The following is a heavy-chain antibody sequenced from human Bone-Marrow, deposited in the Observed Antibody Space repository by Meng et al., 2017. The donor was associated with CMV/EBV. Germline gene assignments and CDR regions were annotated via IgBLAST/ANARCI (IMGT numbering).Heavy chain of an antibody. D-gene: IGHD2-2*01. CDR2: TYYRSKWYN. CDR3: ARGLGYCSSTSCYFNWFDP. Sequence: SQTLSLTCAISGDSVSSNSAAWNWIRQSPSRGLEWLGRTYYRSKWYNDYAVSVKSRITINPDTSKNQFSLQLNSVTPEDTAVYYCARGLGYCSSTSCYFNWFDPWGQGTLVTVSS. J-gene: IGHJ5*02. CDR1: GDSVSSNSAA. V-gene: IGHV6-1*01.